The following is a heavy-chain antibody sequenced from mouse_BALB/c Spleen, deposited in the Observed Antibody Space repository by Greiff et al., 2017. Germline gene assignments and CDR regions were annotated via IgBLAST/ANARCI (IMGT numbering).Heavy chain of an antibody. CDR1: GYTFTSYW. CDR3: AREYGNYNAMDY. V-gene: IGHV1-7*01. CDR2: INPSTGYT. D-gene: IGHD2-10*02. Sequence: QVQLKESGAELAKPGATVKMSCKASGYTFTSYWMHWVKQRPGQGLEWIGYINPSTGYTEYNQKFKDKATLTADKSSSTAYMQLSSLTSEDSAVYYCAREYGNYNAMDYWGQGTSVTVSS. J-gene: IGHJ4*01.